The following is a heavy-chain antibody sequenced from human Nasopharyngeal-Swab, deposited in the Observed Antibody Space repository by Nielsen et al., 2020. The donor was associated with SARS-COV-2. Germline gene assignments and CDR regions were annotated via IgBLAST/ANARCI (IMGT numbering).Heavy chain of an antibody. J-gene: IGHJ3*02. D-gene: IGHD5-18*01. Sequence: SETLSLTCAIPGGSVSSNSAAWNWIRQSPSRGLEWLGRTYYRSKWYNDYAVSVKSRITINPDTSKNQFSLQLNSVTPEDTAVYYCARGTKTPGYSYGDAFDIWGQGTMVTVSS. CDR1: GGSVSSNSAA. CDR3: ARGTKTPGYSYGDAFDI. V-gene: IGHV6-1*01. CDR2: TYYRSKWYN.